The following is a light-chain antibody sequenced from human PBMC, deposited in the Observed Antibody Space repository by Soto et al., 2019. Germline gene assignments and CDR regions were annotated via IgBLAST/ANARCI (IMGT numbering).Light chain of an antibody. Sequence: EIVSTQSPGTLSLSPGERVTLSCRASQSVSSTYLAWYQQKPGQAPRLLIYGASSRATGIPDRFSGSGSGTDFTLTINRLEPEDFAVYYCQQYDSSPLTFGGGTKVEIK. CDR1: QSVSSTY. CDR3: QQYDSSPLT. CDR2: GAS. V-gene: IGKV3-20*01. J-gene: IGKJ4*01.